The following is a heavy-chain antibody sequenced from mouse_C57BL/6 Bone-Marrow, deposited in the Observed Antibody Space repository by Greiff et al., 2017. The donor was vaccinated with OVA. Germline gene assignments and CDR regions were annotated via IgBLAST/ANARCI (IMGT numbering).Heavy chain of an antibody. Sequence: VQLQQSGPGLVKPSQSLSLTCSVTGYSITSGYYWNWIRQFPGNKLEWMGYISYDGSNNYNPSLKNRISITRDTSKNQFFLKLNSVTTEDTATYYCARGYGNYGGYAMDYWGQGTSVTVSS. V-gene: IGHV3-6*01. CDR3: ARGYGNYGGYAMDY. J-gene: IGHJ4*01. D-gene: IGHD2-10*02. CDR2: ISYDGSN. CDR1: GYSITSGYY.